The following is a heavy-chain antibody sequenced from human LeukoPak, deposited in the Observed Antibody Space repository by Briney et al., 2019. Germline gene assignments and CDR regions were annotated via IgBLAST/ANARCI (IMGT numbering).Heavy chain of an antibody. CDR3: ARGDTLYLFDY. CDR2: IYTSGST. CDR1: GGSISSSSYY. D-gene: IGHD3-16*01. Sequence: SETLSLTCTVSGGSISSSSYYWGWIRQPPGKGLEWIGRIYTSGSTSYNPSLKSRVTMSVDTSKNQFSLKLSSVTAADTAVYYCARGDTLYLFDYWGQGTLVTVSS. J-gene: IGHJ4*02. V-gene: IGHV4-39*07.